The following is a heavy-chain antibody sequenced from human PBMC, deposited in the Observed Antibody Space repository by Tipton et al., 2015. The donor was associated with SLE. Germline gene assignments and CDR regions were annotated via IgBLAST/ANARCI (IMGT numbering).Heavy chain of an antibody. CDR3: ARGLFGWELPY. J-gene: IGHJ4*02. Sequence: TLSLTCAVYGGSFSGYYLSWIRQPPGKGLEWIGEIIHTGSTNYNPSLKSRVTISVDTSKNQFSLKLSSVTAADTAVYYCARGLFGWELPYWGQGTLVTVSS. V-gene: IGHV4-34*01. CDR1: GGSFSGYY. CDR2: IIHTGST. D-gene: IGHD1-26*01.